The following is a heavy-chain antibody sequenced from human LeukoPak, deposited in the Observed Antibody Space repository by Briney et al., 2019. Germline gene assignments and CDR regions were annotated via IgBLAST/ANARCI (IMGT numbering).Heavy chain of an antibody. CDR1: GGSIISSSYY. CDR2: IYYSGST. Sequence: PSETLSLTCTVSGGSIISSSYYWGWIRQPPGKGLEWVGSIYYSGSTYYNPSLKSRVTISVDTSKNQFSLKLSSVTAADTAVYYCARRYSSSWYPTPSPFDYWGQGTLVTVSS. V-gene: IGHV4-39*01. D-gene: IGHD6-13*01. CDR3: ARRYSSSWYPTPSPFDY. J-gene: IGHJ4*02.